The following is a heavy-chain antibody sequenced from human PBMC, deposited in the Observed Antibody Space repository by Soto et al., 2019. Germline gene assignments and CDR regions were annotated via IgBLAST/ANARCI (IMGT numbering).Heavy chain of an antibody. CDR1: GGSISSYY. CDR2: IYYSGST. CDR3: ARSKGRYSSSWYVVDY. V-gene: IGHV4-59*01. Sequence: PSETLSLTCTVSGGSISSYYWSWIRQPPGKGLEWIGYIYYSGSTNYNPSLKSRVTISVDTSKNQFSLKLSSVTAADTAVYYCARSKGRYSSSWYVVDYWGQGTLVTVSS. J-gene: IGHJ4*02. D-gene: IGHD6-13*01.